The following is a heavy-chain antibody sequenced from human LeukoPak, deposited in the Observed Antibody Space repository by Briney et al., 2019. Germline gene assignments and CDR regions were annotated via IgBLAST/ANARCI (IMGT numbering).Heavy chain of an antibody. J-gene: IGHJ4*02. V-gene: IGHV1-2*02. CDR2: INPNTGDT. D-gene: IGHD2-15*01. CDR3: ARARATQDSVVVVAATPDY. CDR1: GYTFTVYY. Sequence: ASVKVSFTSSGYTFTVYYLHWVRHAPGQGLEWMGWINPNTGDTKYAQKYQGRVTMTRDTAISTAHTELSRLRSDDTAVFYCARARATQDSVVVVAATPDYWGQGTLVTVSS.